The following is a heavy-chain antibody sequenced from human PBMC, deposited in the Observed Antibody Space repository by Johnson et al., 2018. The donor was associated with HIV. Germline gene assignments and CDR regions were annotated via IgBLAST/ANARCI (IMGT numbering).Heavy chain of an antibody. J-gene: IGHJ3*02. V-gene: IGHV3-66*02. Sequence: MLLVESGGGLVQPGGSLRLSCAVSGFTVSSNYMTWVRRAPGKGLEWVSVISSDGNTYYADSVKGRFTISRDNSKNTLYLQMNSLRAEDTAVYYCAKDSRRWGAFSDAFDIWGQGTMVTVSS. D-gene: IGHD1-26*01. CDR1: GFTVSSNY. CDR3: AKDSRRWGAFSDAFDI. CDR2: ISSDGNT.